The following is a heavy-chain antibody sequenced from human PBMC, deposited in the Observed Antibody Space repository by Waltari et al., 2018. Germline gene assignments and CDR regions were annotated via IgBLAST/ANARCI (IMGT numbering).Heavy chain of an antibody. J-gene: IGHJ4*02. CDR3: AREGYNYDSSGSFDY. Sequence: GQGLEWMGGIIPIFGTANYAQKFQGRVTITTDESTSTAYMELSSLRSEDTAVYYCAREGYNYDSSGSFDYWGQGTLVTVSS. V-gene: IGHV1-69*05. D-gene: IGHD3-22*01. CDR2: IIPIFGTA.